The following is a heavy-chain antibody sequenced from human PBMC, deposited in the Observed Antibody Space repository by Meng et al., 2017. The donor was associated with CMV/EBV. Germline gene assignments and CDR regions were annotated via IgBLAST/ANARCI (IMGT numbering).Heavy chain of an antibody. D-gene: IGHD2-2*01. CDR2: IYPGDSDT. V-gene: IGHV5-51*01. CDR1: GYSFTSYW. J-gene: IGHJ3*02. Sequence: GESLKISCKGSGYSFTSYWIGWVRQMPGKGLEWMGIIYPGDSDTRYSPSFQGQVTISADKSISTAYLRWSSLKASDTAMYYCARHQFKGYCSSTSCYHAFDIWGQGTMVTVSS. CDR3: ARHQFKGYCSSTSCYHAFDI.